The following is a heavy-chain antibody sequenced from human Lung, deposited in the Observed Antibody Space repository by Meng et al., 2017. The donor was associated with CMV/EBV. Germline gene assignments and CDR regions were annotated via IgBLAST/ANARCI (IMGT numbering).Heavy chain of an antibody. D-gene: IGHD2-2*01. J-gene: IGHJ5*02. V-gene: IGHV4-34*01. CDR1: GGSFSGYY. CDR3: ARGRDIVVVPAVSGSWFDP. Sequence: SQXXSLTXAVYGGSFSGYYWSWIRQPPGKGLEWIGEINHSGSTNYNPSLKSRVTISVDTSKNQFSLKPSSVTAADTAVYYCARGRDIVVVPAVSGSWFDPWXQGTXVTVSS. CDR2: INHSGST.